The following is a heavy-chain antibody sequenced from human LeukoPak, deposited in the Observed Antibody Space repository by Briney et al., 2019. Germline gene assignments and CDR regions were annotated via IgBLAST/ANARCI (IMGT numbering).Heavy chain of an antibody. D-gene: IGHD5-18*01. CDR2: ISWNSGSI. J-gene: IGHJ6*03. CDR1: GFTFDDYA. V-gene: IGHV3-9*01. Sequence: GRSLRLSCAASGFTFDDYAMHWVRQAPGKGLEWVSGISWNSGSIGYADSVKGRFTISRDNAKNSLYLQMNSLRAEDTALYYCAKDFWGYSYGYTGHYYYMDVWGKGTTVTVSS. CDR3: AKDFWGYSYGYTGHYYYMDV.